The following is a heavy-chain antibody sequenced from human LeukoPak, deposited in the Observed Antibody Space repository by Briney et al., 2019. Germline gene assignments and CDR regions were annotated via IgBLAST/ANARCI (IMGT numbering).Heavy chain of an antibody. D-gene: IGHD3-10*01. V-gene: IGHV3-23*01. Sequence: GGSLRLSCAASGFTFSSYAMSWVRQAPGKGLEWVSAIRGSGDSTTTYYADSVKGRFTISRDNSKNTLYLQMNSLRAEDTAVYYCAKDRITLYYYYGMDVWGQGTTVTVSS. J-gene: IGHJ6*02. CDR3: AKDRITLYYYYGMDV. CDR2: IRGSGDSTTT. CDR1: GFTFSSYA.